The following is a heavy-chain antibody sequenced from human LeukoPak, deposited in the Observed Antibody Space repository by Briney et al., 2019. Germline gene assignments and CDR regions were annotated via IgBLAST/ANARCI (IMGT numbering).Heavy chain of an antibody. CDR2: ISGSSSYT. J-gene: IGHJ4*02. CDR3: ARVTLYAESALDY. D-gene: IGHD4-17*01. CDR1: GVTFSDYY. Sequence: PGGSLRLSCAASGVTFSDYYMSWIRQAPGKGLEWVSYISGSSSYTIYADSVKGRFTISRDNAKNSLYLRMNSLRAEDTAVYYCARVTLYAESALDYWGQGTLVTVSS. V-gene: IGHV3-11*06.